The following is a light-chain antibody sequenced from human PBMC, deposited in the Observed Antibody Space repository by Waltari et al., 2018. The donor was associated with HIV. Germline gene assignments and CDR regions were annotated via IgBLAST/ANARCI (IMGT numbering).Light chain of an antibody. Sequence: DIVMTQSPPSLPVTPGEPASISCRSSQSPLPDHDNNYLDWYVQKPGQAPQLLIYLGSLRASGVPDRFIGSGSGTDFTLKISRVEAEDVGVYYCMQGLETPTFGQGTRLEIK. V-gene: IGKV2-28*01. CDR2: LGS. J-gene: IGKJ5*01. CDR1: QSPLPDHDNNY. CDR3: MQGLETPT.